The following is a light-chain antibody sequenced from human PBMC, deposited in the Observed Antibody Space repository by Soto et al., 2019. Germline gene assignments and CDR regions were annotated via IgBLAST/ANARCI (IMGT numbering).Light chain of an antibody. J-gene: IGLJ1*01. CDR2: DDD. CDR3: GSWDSSLSAYV. V-gene: IGLV1-51*01. CDR1: SSNIGGNS. Sequence: QSAMSQPPSVSAAPGQRVTISCSGSSSNIGGNSVSWYQQLPGTAPTLLIYDDDQRPSGIPDRFSGSTSGTSATLGITGFQTGDEADYYCGSWDSSLSAYVFGTGTKLTVL.